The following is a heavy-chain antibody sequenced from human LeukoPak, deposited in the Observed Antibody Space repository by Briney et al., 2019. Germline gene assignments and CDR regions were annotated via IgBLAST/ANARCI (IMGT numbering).Heavy chain of an antibody. CDR2: ISGGGVST. D-gene: IGHD3-10*01. V-gene: IGHV3-23*01. CDR3: GLYLRVRGDY. Sequence: PGGSLRLSCAASGFTFSNHAMMWVRQAPGRGLEGVSAISGGGVSTYYTDSVKGRFTISRDNSKNTLYLQMNSLRAEDTAVYYCGLYLRVRGDYWGQGTLVSVSS. J-gene: IGHJ4*02. CDR1: GFTFSNHA.